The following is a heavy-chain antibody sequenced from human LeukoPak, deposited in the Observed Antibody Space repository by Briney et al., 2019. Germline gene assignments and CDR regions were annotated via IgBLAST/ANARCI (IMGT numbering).Heavy chain of an antibody. CDR2: IYPSGST. D-gene: IGHD7-27*01. J-gene: IGHJ4*02. Sequence: SETLSLTCTVSGGSISSNDYYWSCIRQPAGKGLEWIGRIYPSGSTDYNPSLKSRVTLSIDTSKNQFSLKLTSVTAADTAVYYCVRGSWGSDFDYWGRGTLVTVSS. CDR1: GGSISSNDYY. CDR3: VRGSWGSDFDY. V-gene: IGHV4-61*02.